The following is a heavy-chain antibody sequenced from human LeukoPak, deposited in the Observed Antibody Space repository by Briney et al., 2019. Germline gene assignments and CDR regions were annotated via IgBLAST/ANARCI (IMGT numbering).Heavy chain of an antibody. V-gene: IGHV4-59*12. CDR1: GGSISSYY. Sequence: SETLSLTCTVSGGSISSYYWSRIRQPPGKGLEWIGYIYYSGSTNYNPSLKSRVTISVDTSKKHFSLKLNDVTAADTAVYYCARQEYLGYFFDSWGQGTLVTVSS. CDR3: ARQEYLGYFFDS. J-gene: IGHJ4*02. CDR2: IYYSGST. D-gene: IGHD2/OR15-2a*01.